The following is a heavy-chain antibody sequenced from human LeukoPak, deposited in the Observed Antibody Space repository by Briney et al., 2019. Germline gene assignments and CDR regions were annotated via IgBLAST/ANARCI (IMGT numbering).Heavy chain of an antibody. J-gene: IGHJ6*02. CDR2: IYYSGST. D-gene: IGHD6-19*01. CDR1: GGSISSSSYY. Sequence: SETLSLTCTVSGGSISSSSYYWGWIRQPPGKGLEWIGSIYYSGSTYYNPSLKSRVTISVDTSKNQFSLKLSSVTAADTAVYYCAGSYSSGHGPHAYYYGMDVWGQGTTVTVSS. CDR3: AGSYSSGHGPHAYYYGMDV. V-gene: IGHV4-39*01.